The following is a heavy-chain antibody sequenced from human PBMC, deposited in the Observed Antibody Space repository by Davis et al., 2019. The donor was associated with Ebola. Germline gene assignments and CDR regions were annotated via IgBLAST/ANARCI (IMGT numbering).Heavy chain of an antibody. CDR1: GFTFSDYA. CDR2: ISTGGTTT. D-gene: IGHD3-9*01. Sequence: GESLKISCAASGFTFSDYAMSWVRQTPEKGLEWLSYISTGGTTTYYADSVKGRFTISRDNAKNSLYLQMNSLRPEDTALYYCAKVTRRKDILTAYFDYWGQGTLVTVSS. J-gene: IGHJ4*02. CDR3: AKVTRRKDILTAYFDY. V-gene: IGHV3-11*01.